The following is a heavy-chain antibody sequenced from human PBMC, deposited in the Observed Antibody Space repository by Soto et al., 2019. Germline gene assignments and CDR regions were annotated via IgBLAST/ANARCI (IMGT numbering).Heavy chain of an antibody. Sequence: SETLSLTCTVSGGSFSSYYWSWIRQPPGKGLEWIGYIYYSGSINYNTPLKSRGTIAVDTSKNQFSLKVSSVSVADSAVYYCARSYYDSRGYWVEPWGQGTLVTVSS. J-gene: IGHJ5*02. V-gene: IGHV4-59*08. CDR2: IYYSGSI. CDR1: GGSFSSYY. D-gene: IGHD3-22*01. CDR3: ARSYYDSRGYWVEP.